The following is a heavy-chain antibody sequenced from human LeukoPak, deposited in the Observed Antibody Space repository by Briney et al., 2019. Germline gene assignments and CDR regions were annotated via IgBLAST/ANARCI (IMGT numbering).Heavy chain of an antibody. CDR2: INPSGGST. CDR3: ATSFRAVNWFDP. D-gene: IGHD3-10*01. CDR1: GYTFTSYG. V-gene: IGHV1-46*01. Sequence: GASVKVSCKASGYTFTSYGISWVRQPPGQGLDWMGIINPSGGSTNYAQKFQGRVTMTRDTSTSTIYMEVSSLRSEDTAVYYCATSFRAVNWFDPWGQGTLVSVSS. J-gene: IGHJ5*02.